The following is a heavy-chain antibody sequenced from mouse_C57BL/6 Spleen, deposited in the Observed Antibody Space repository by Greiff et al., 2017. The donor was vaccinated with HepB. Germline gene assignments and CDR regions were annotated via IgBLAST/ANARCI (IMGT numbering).Heavy chain of an antibody. CDR3: ARWGIYYGNYDYAMDY. CDR1: GYTFTSYW. CDR2: INPSNGGT. J-gene: IGHJ4*01. V-gene: IGHV1-53*01. D-gene: IGHD2-1*01. Sequence: QVQLKQPGTELVKPGASVKLSCKASGYTFTSYWMHWVKQRPGQGLEWIGNINPSNGGTNYNEKFKSKATLTVDKSSSTAYMQLSSLTSEDSAVYYCARWGIYYGNYDYAMDYWGQGTSVTVSS.